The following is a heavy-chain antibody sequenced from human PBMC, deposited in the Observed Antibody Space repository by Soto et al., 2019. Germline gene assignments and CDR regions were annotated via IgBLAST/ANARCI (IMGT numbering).Heavy chain of an antibody. V-gene: IGHV1-18*01. CDR3: ARDFRPQNAVATRNFEY. Sequence: QVQLVQSGAEVRKPGASVKVSCKASGYSFTNYGISWVRQAPGQGLEWMGWISAYNGNTKFAQKVQGRGTMATDTSTTTADMELRSLRSDDTAVYYCARDFRPQNAVATRNFEYGGQGTRVTVSS. D-gene: IGHD6-19*01. CDR2: ISAYNGNT. CDR1: GYSFTNYG. J-gene: IGHJ4*02.